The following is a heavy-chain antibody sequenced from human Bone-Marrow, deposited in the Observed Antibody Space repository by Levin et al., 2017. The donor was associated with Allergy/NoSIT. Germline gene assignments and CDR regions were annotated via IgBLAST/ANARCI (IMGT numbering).Heavy chain of an antibody. V-gene: IGHV3-30-3*01. J-gene: IGHJ4*02. CDR1: RFTFSEYA. Sequence: GGSLRLSCADSRFTFSEYAMHWVRQAPGKGLEWVAGISNDGTNKNYADSVRGRFTISRDSSENTLYLQMNSLRPDDTAVYYCATFYYGSGRGWGQGTLVTVSS. CDR2: ISNDGTNK. CDR3: ATFYYGSGRG. D-gene: IGHD3-10*01.